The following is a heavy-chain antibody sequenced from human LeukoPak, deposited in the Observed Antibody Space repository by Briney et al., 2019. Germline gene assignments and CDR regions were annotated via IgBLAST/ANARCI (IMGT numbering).Heavy chain of an antibody. V-gene: IGHV3-9*01. CDR2: IGWNSDSI. CDR1: GFSFEDYA. D-gene: IGHD1-26*01. Sequence: GRSLGLSCAASGFSFEDYAMHWVRQAPGKGLEWVSGIGWNSDSIAYADSVKGRFTISRDNAKYSLYLQMNSLRAEGTALYYCAKDMSRFSGSYGDAFDIWGQGTMVTVSS. J-gene: IGHJ3*02. CDR3: AKDMSRFSGSYGDAFDI.